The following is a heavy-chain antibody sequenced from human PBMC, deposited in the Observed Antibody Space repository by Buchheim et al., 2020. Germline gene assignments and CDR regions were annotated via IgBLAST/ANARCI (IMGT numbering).Heavy chain of an antibody. Sequence: QVQLVESGGGVVQPGRSLRLSCAASGFTFSSYGMHWVRQAPGKGLEWVAVIWYDGSNKYYADSVKGRFTISRDNSKNTLYLQMNSLRAEDTAVYYCARDHDCGGDCYTFDYWGQGT. J-gene: IGHJ4*02. CDR3: ARDHDCGGDCYTFDY. CDR2: IWYDGSNK. V-gene: IGHV3-33*01. D-gene: IGHD2-21*02. CDR1: GFTFSSYG.